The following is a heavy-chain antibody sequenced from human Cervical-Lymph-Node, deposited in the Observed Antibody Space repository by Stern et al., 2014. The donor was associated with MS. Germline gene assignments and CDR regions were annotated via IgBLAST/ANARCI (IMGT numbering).Heavy chain of an antibody. J-gene: IGHJ4*02. CDR1: GGSISSCYW. Sequence: QVQLQESGPGLVKPSGTLSLTCAVSGGSISSCYWWSWVRQPPGKGLEWIGEIYHSGSTNYNPSLKSRVTISVDTSTNHFSLKMNSVNAADTAVYYCARNGGNYAFDYWGQGTLVAASS. D-gene: IGHD4-23*01. CDR3: ARNGGNYAFDY. V-gene: IGHV4-4*02. CDR2: IYHSGST.